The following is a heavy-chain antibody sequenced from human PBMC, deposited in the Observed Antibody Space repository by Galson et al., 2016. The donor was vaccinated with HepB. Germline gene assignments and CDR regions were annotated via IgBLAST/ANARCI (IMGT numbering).Heavy chain of an antibody. D-gene: IGHD5-12*01. Sequence: SLRLSCAASGFTFSDYHMHWVRQAPGKGLEWVAVVWYDGTGNFYADSVKGRFTISRDNSKNTLYLQINSLRAEDTAVYYCAREDFIGHTGYDSPDSWGQGTLVTVSS. CDR3: AREDFIGHTGYDSPDS. CDR1: GFTFSDYH. CDR2: VWYDGTGN. J-gene: IGHJ4*02. V-gene: IGHV3-33*01.